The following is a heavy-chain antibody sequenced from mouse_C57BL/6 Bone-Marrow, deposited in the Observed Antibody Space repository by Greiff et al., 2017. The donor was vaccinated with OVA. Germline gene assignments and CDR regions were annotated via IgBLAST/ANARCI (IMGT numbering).Heavy chain of an antibody. V-gene: IGHV1-54*01. D-gene: IGHD2-1*01. CDR2: INPGSGGT. CDR3: ARNGNSDAMDY. J-gene: IGHJ4*01. CDR1: GYAFTNYL. Sequence: VQLQQSGAELVRPGTSVKVSCKASGYAFTNYLIEWVKQRPGQGLEWIGVINPGSGGTNYNEKFKGKATLTADKSSSTAYMQLSSLTSEDSAGYCCARNGNSDAMDYWGQGTSVTVSS.